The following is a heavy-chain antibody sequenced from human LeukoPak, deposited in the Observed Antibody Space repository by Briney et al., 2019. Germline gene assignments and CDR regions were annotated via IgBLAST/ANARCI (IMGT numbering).Heavy chain of an antibody. CDR3: AKWTPFWMATTSLDY. Sequence: GGSLRLSCAASGFTFSSYATSWVRQAPGKGLEWVSAISGSGGSTYYADSVKGRFTISRDNSKNTLYLQMNSLRAEDTAVYYCAKWTPFWMATTSLDYWGQGTLVTVSS. CDR2: ISGSGGST. CDR1: GFTFSSYA. J-gene: IGHJ4*02. D-gene: IGHD5-24*01. V-gene: IGHV3-23*01.